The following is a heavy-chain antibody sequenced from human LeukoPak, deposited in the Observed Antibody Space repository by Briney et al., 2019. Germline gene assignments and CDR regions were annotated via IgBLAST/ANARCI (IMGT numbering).Heavy chain of an antibody. Sequence: SVKVSCKASGGTFSSYAISWVRQAPGQGLEWMGGIIPIFGTANYAQKFQGRVTITADESTSTAYMELSSLRSEDTAVYYCARVRGQLGELSYYFDYWGQGTLVTVSS. CDR1: GGTFSSYA. CDR3: ARVRGQLGELSYYFDY. V-gene: IGHV1-69*13. CDR2: IIPIFGTA. D-gene: IGHD3-10*01. J-gene: IGHJ4*02.